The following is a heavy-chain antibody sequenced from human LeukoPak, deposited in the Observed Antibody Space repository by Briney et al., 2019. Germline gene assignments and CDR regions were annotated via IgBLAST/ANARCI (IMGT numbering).Heavy chain of an antibody. CDR1: GYTFTIFH. CDR3: ARESTFRLLRNVSDI. V-gene: IGHV1-46*01. CDR2: INPSDGST. J-gene: IGHJ3*02. D-gene: IGHD5-12*01. Sequence: ATVKVYCKASGYTFTIFHIHWVRQAPGQGLEWMGMINPSDGSTSYAQKFQGRVTMTSDRSTSTVAMDLSSLRSDDTAVYYCARESTFRLLRNVSDIWGQGTMVTVSS.